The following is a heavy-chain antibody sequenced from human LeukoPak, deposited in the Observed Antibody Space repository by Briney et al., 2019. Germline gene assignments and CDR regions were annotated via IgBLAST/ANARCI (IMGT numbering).Heavy chain of an antibody. CDR3: ARGQRRLQDY. V-gene: IGHV4-61*01. CDR1: GGSVSGDSYF. CDR2: IYYSGST. Sequence: SETLSLTCTVSGGSVSGDSYFWTWIRQPPGKGLEWIGYIYYSGSTNYNPSLKSRVTISLDTSKSQISLKLSSVTAADTAVYYCARGQRRLQDYWGQGTLVTVSS. J-gene: IGHJ4*02.